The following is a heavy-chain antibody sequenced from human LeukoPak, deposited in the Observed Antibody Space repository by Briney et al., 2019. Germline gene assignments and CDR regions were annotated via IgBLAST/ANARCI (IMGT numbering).Heavy chain of an antibody. CDR3: ASGITMVRGPTHFDY. Sequence: GGSLRLSCADSGFTFSNYAMSWVRQAPGKGLEWVSAISGSGGTTYYADSVKGRFTISRDNSKNTLYLQMNSLRAEDTAVYYCASGITMVRGPTHFDYWGQGTLVTVSS. J-gene: IGHJ4*02. CDR1: GFTFSNYA. D-gene: IGHD3-10*01. V-gene: IGHV3-23*01. CDR2: ISGSGGTT.